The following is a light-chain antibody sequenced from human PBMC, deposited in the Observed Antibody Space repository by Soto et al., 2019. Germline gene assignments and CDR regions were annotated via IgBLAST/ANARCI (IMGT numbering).Light chain of an antibody. CDR3: QQYAASPRT. J-gene: IGKJ1*01. V-gene: IGKV3-20*01. CDR2: GAS. Sequence: EIVLTQSPGTLSLSPRERATLSCRASQSIGNNYLAWYQHKPGQAPRLLIYGASNRAPGIPDRFSGSGSGTEFTITIRSLEPEDFAIYYCQQYAASPRTFGQGTQVEVK. CDR1: QSIGNNY.